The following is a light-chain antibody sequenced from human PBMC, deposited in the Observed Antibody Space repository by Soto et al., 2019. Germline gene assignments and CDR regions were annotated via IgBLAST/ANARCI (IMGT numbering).Light chain of an antibody. Sequence: QSVLTQPPSVSAAPGQTVTIYSSGRGSNIGSNSVSWYQQVPGTAPKLLLYDNDKRPSGIHDRFFGSKSGTSATLGIAGLQTADEADYYCCTWESYLSVGVFGGGTKLTVL. V-gene: IGLV1-51*01. CDR1: GSNIGSNS. CDR2: DND. CDR3: CTWESYLSVGV. J-gene: IGLJ2*01.